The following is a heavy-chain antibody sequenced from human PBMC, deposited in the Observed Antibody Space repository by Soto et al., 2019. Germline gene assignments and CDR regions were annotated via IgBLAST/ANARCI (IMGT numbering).Heavy chain of an antibody. Sequence: ASVKVSCKASGYTFTSYGISWVRQAPGQGXEWMGWISAYNGNTNYAQKLQGRVTMTTDTSTSTAYMELRSLRSDDTAVYYCARHSYPHYDFWSGYYYYYRMDVWGQGTTVTVSS. J-gene: IGHJ6*02. CDR2: ISAYNGNT. CDR1: GYTFTSYG. D-gene: IGHD3-3*01. V-gene: IGHV1-18*01. CDR3: ARHSYPHYDFWSGYYYYYRMDV.